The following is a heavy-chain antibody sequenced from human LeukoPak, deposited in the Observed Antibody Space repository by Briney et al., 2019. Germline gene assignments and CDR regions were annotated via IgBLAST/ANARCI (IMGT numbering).Heavy chain of an antibody. V-gene: IGHV3-53*01. CDR3: AKDGYCSGGSCWDAFDI. Sequence: GGSLRLSCAASGFTVSSNYMSWVRQAPGKGLEWVSVIYSGGSTYYADSVKGRFTISRDNSKNTLYLQMNSLRAEDTAVYYCAKDGYCSGGSCWDAFDIWGQGTMVTVSS. CDR2: IYSGGST. CDR1: GFTVSSNY. J-gene: IGHJ3*02. D-gene: IGHD2-15*01.